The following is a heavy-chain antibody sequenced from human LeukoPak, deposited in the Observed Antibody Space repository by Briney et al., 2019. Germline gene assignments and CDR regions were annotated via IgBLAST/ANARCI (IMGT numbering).Heavy chain of an antibody. CDR1: GFTVSSNY. Sequence: GSLRLSCAASGFTVSSNYMSWVRQAPGKGLEWIGSIYYSGSTYYNPSLKSRVTISVDTSKNQFSLKLSSVTAADTAVYYCARVYSSNYYYYYYMDVWGKGTTVTVSS. CDR2: IYYSGST. D-gene: IGHD6-19*01. CDR3: ARVYSSNYYYYYYMDV. V-gene: IGHV4-39*07. J-gene: IGHJ6*03.